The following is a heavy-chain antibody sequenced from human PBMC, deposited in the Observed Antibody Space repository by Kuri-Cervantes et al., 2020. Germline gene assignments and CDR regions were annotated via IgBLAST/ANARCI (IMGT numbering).Heavy chain of an antibody. CDR1: GFTFSNAW. CDR2: ISSSSSYI. V-gene: IGHV3-21*01. Sequence: GESLKISCAASGFTFSNAWMNWVRQAPGKGLEWVSSISSSSSYIYYADSVKGRFTISRDNAKNSLYLQMNSLRAEDTAVYYCARDDVGWFDPWGQGTLVTVSS. J-gene: IGHJ5*02. CDR3: ARDDVGWFDP.